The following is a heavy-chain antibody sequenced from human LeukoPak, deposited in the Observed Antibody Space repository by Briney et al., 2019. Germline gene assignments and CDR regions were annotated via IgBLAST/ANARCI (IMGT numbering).Heavy chain of an antibody. J-gene: IGHJ4*02. Sequence: ASVKVSCKASGYTFTSYGISWVRQAPGQGLEWMGWISAYNGNTNYAQKLQGRVTMTTDTSTSTAYMELRSLRSDDTAVYYCARVWTTMIVEIFDYWGQGTLVTVSS. CDR2: ISAYNGNT. CDR3: ARVWTTMIVEIFDY. V-gene: IGHV1-18*01. CDR1: GYTFTSYG. D-gene: IGHD3-22*01.